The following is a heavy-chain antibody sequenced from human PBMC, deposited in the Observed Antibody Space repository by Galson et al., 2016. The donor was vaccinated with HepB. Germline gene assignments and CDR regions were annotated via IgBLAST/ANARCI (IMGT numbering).Heavy chain of an antibody. Sequence: SVKVSCKASGGTLTSYGISWVRQAPGQGLEWMGWITPVLGTTNSAQNFQDRVTITADESTGTAYMELSSLRSEDTAMYYCARGNVLTPYLFEWGQGSLVSVSS. CDR3: ARGNVLTPYLFE. CDR2: ITPVLGTT. CDR1: GGTLTSYG. V-gene: IGHV1-69*11. J-gene: IGHJ4*02. D-gene: IGHD3-9*01.